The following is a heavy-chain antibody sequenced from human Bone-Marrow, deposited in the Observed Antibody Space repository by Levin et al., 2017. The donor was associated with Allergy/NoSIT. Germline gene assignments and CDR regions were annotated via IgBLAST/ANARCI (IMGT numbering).Heavy chain of an antibody. CDR1: GFTFSTCW. CDR3: VRSHYSSPDN. CDR2: INSDGSST. V-gene: IGHV3-74*01. D-gene: IGHD4-11*01. J-gene: IGHJ4*02. Sequence: GGSLRLSCAASGFTFSTCWMHWVRQPPGKGLVWVSHINSDGSSTNYADSVKGRFTISRDNAKNTLYLQMNSLRAEDTAVYYCVRSHYSSPDNWGQGTLVTVSS.